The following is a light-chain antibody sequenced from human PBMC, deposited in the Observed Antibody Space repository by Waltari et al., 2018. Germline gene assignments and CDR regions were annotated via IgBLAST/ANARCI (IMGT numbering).Light chain of an antibody. V-gene: IGLV1-44*01. J-gene: IGLJ2*01. Sequence: QSVLTQPPSASGTPGPKITISCSGITPNIGSKTVYWYQQLPGTAPKLLMYSNNLRPSGVPERFYGSKSGSSASLAIFGLQSEDDADYYCAAWDDSLKGVVFGGGTKVTVL. CDR3: AAWDDSLKGVV. CDR1: TPNIGSKT. CDR2: SNN.